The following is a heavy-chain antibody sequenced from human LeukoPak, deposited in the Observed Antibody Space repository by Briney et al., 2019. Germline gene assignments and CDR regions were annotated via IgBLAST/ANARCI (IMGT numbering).Heavy chain of an antibody. J-gene: IGHJ4*02. CDR2: INPNSGGT. D-gene: IGHD3-10*01. CDR1: GYTFTGYF. V-gene: IGHV1-2*02. CDR3: ARLLKGIWFGDNYFDH. Sequence: ASVKVSCKASGYTFTGYFMHWVRQAPGQGLEWMGWINPNSGGTNYAQKFQDRVTLTRDTSISAAYMELSRLRSDDTAIYYCARLLKGIWFGDNYFDHWGQGTLVTVTS.